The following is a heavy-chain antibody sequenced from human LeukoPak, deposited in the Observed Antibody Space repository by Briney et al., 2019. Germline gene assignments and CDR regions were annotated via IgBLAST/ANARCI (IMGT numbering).Heavy chain of an antibody. D-gene: IGHD6-19*01. CDR2: INSDGSST. J-gene: IGHJ4*02. CDR1: GFTFSSYW. CDR3: AKDKGPKGLVPPPSFDY. Sequence: TGGSLRLSCAASGFTFSSYWMHWVRQAPGKGLVWVSRINSDGSSTSYADSVKGRFTISRDNAKNTLYLQMNSLRAEDTALYYCAKDKGPKGLVPPPSFDYWGQGTLVTVSS. V-gene: IGHV3-74*01.